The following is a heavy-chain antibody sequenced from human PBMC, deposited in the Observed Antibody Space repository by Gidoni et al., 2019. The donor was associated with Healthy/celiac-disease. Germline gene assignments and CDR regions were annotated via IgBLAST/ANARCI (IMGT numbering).Heavy chain of an antibody. CDR3: ARGGPGGDYGDY. J-gene: IGHJ4*02. CDR1: GFTFSSYS. CDR2: ISRSSSYI. Sequence: EVQLVESGGGLVKPGGSLRLSCAASGFTFSSYSMNWVRQAPGKGLEWVSSISRSSSYIYYADSVKGRFTISRDNAKNSLYLQMNSLRAEDTAVYYCARGGPGGDYGDYWGQGTLVTVSS. D-gene: IGHD2-15*01. V-gene: IGHV3-21*01.